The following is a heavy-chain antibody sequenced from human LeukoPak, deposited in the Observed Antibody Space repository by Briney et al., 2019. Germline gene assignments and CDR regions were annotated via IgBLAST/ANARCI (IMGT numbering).Heavy chain of an antibody. Sequence: GGSLRLACAASGFTFSNYAMTWVRQTPEKGLEWVSAISGDGVHAYYADSVKGRFTSSRDNSKNTLFLQMNSLRAEDTAIYFCAKNYADSLPFYDYWGQGILVIVSS. J-gene: IGHJ4*02. CDR3: AKNYADSLPFYDY. CDR2: ISGDGVHA. CDR1: GFTFSNYA. V-gene: IGHV3-23*01. D-gene: IGHD4-17*01.